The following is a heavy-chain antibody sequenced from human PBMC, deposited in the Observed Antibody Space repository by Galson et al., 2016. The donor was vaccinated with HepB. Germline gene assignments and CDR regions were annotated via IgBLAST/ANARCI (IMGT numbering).Heavy chain of an antibody. CDR2: IYYTGHT. J-gene: IGHJ4*02. V-gene: IGHV4-59*12. CDR3: AQGGQQLVPSNYFDY. Sequence: SETLSLTCTVSGGSISTYYWTWIRQSPGKGLEWIGYIYYTGHTNYNSSLGSRVTISVDTSKNQFSLKLDSVTAADTALYYCAQGGQQLVPSNYFDYWGQGTLVTVSS. CDR1: GGSISTYY. D-gene: IGHD6-6*01.